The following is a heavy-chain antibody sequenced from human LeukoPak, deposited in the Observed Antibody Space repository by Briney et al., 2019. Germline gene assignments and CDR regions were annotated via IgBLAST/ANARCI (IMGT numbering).Heavy chain of an antibody. CDR1: GYSISSGYY. Sequence: PSETLSLTCTVSGYSISSGYYWGWIRQPPGKGLEWIGTIYHSGSTNYNPSLRSRVTISVDTSKNQFSLKLSSVTAADTAVYYCARGRQPIPPNWYSSSWYGYYFDYWGQGTLVTVSS. CDR2: IYHSGST. J-gene: IGHJ4*02. CDR3: ARGRQPIPPNWYSSSWYGYYFDY. D-gene: IGHD6-13*01. V-gene: IGHV4-38-2*02.